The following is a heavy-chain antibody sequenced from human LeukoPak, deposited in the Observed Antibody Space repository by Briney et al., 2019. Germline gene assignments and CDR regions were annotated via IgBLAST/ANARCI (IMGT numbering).Heavy chain of an antibody. CDR2: IKQDGSDK. CDR3: AKDISPSSGWYDY. D-gene: IGHD6-19*01. J-gene: IGHJ4*02. V-gene: IGHV3-7*03. CDR1: GFTFNDYW. Sequence: PGGSLRLSCAASGFTFNDYWMNWVRQAPGKGLEWVATIKQDGSDKYYVDSVKGRFTISRDNAKNSLYLQMNSLRAEDTALYYCAKDISPSSGWYDYWGQGTLVTVSS.